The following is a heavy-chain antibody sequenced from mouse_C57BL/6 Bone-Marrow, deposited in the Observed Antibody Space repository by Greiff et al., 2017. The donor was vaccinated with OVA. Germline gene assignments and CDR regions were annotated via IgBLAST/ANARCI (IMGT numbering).Heavy chain of an antibody. Sequence: QVQLQQPGAELVMPGASVKLSCKASGYTFTSYWMHWVKQRPGQGLEWIGEIDPSDSYTNYNQKFKGKSTLTVDKSSSTAYMQLSSLTSEDSAVYYGAREGNWDGYFDYWGQGTTLTVSS. CDR2: IDPSDSYT. D-gene: IGHD4-1*01. J-gene: IGHJ2*01. CDR3: AREGNWDGYFDY. V-gene: IGHV1-69*01. CDR1: GYTFTSYW.